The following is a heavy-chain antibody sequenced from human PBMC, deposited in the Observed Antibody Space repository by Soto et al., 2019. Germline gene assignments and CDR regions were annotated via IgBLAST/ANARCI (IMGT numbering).Heavy chain of an antibody. D-gene: IGHD1-26*01. CDR2: ISWDGGST. CDR3: AKSEYSGSYLIDY. CDR1: GFTFDDCT. Sequence: EVQLVESGGVVVQPGGSLRLSCAASGFTFDDCTMHWVRQAPGKGLEWVSLISWDGGSTYYADSVKGRFTISRDNSKNSLYLQMNSLRTEDTALYYCAKSEYSGSYLIDYWGQGTLVTVSS. V-gene: IGHV3-43*01. J-gene: IGHJ4*02.